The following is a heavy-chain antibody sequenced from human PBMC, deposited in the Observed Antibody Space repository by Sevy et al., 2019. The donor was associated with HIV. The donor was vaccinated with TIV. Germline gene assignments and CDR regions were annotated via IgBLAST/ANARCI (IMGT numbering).Heavy chain of an antibody. D-gene: IGHD3-10*01. CDR1: GDSITTNDYF. CDR3: ARAVRVTRGAFDI. J-gene: IGHJ3*02. Sequence: SETLSLTCTISGDSITTNDYFWTWIRQSPGKGLEWIGFLYYSGSTAYNPSLQSRVSISKDTTKSHFSLNLNSVTGADTAIYYCARAVRVTRGAFDIWVHGITVTVSS. V-gene: IGHV4-30-4*02. CDR2: LYYSGST.